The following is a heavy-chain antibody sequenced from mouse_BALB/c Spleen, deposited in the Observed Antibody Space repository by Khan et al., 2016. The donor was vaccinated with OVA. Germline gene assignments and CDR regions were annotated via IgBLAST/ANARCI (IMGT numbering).Heavy chain of an antibody. D-gene: IGHD1-1*01. V-gene: IGHV3-2*02. Sequence: VPLKESGPGLLKPSQSLSLTCTVSGYSITSYYAWNCIRQFPGNKLVWLAYIGYLCSTTFHPSLRSRLSITRDTSKNQFFLQLTSRTTEDTATYYCASGRLLLRYPDYFDYWGQGTTLTVSS. CDR1: GYSITSYYA. CDR2: IGYLCST. CDR3: ASGRLLLRYPDYFDY. J-gene: IGHJ2*01.